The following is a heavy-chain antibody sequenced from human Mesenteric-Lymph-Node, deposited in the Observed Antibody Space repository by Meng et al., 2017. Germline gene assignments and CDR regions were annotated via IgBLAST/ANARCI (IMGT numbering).Heavy chain of an antibody. J-gene: IGHJ5*02. CDR3: ARTNYGDYNWFDP. CDR1: GCSISSGGFY. D-gene: IGHD4-17*01. CDR2: IYYSGST. V-gene: IGHV4-31*03. Sequence: QVALQESGPGLVKPSQTLSLTCTVSGCSISSGGFYWSWIRQHPGKGLEWIGYIYYSGSTYYNPSLRSRVAISIDTSKNQFSLKLTSVTAADTAVYFCARTNYGDYNWFDPRGQGTLVTVSS.